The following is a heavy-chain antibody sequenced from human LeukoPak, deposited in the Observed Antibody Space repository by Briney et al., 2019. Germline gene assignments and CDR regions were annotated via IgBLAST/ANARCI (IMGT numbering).Heavy chain of an antibody. Sequence: SETLSLTRTVSGGSISPYSGNWIRQPPGKGLEWIGYIYYSGGTNYNASLTSRVTISVDTSQNQFSLRLSSVTAADTAVYYCARRAAAVGTYYMDVWGKGATVTVSS. D-gene: IGHD6-13*01. CDR1: GGSISPYS. CDR3: ARRAAAVGTYYMDV. V-gene: IGHV4-59*01. J-gene: IGHJ6*03. CDR2: IYYSGGT.